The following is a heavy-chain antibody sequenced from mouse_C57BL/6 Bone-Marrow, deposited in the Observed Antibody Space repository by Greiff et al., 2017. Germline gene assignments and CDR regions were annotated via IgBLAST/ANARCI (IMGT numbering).Heavy chain of an antibody. D-gene: IGHD4-1*01. J-gene: IGHJ3*01. Sequence: VQLQQSGAELVRPGTSVKVSCKASGYAFTNYLIEWVKQRPGQGLEWIGVINPGSGGTNYNEKFKGKATLTADKSSSTASMQLSSLTSEDSAVYFYARSKNWDSWFAYWGRGTLVTVSA. CDR3: ARSKNWDSWFAY. CDR1: GYAFTNYL. CDR2: INPGSGGT. V-gene: IGHV1-54*01.